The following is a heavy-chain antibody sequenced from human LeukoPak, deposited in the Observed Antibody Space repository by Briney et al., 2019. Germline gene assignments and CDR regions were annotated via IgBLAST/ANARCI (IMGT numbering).Heavy chain of an antibody. CDR1: GFTFSGSA. V-gene: IGHV3-21*01. CDR2: ISGSSSYI. D-gene: IGHD6-19*01. CDR3: ARAIAVANLDY. J-gene: IGHJ4*02. Sequence: PGGSLRLSCAASGFTFSGSAMHWVRQAPGKGLEWVSSISGSSSYISYAGSVKGRFTISRDNAKSSLFLLMNSLRAEDTAVYYCARAIAVANLDYWGQGTLVTVSS.